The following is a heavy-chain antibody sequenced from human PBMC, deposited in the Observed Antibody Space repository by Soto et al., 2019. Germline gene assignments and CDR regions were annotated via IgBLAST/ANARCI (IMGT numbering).Heavy chain of an antibody. J-gene: IGHJ3*02. Sequence: GGSLRLSCAASGFTFSSYAMSWVRQAPGKGLEWVSGISGSGGSTYYADSVKGRFTISRDNSKNTLYLQMNSLRAEDTAVYYCAKASVVGGAFDIWGQGTMVTVSS. D-gene: IGHD3-10*01. CDR3: AKASVVGGAFDI. V-gene: IGHV3-23*01. CDR2: ISGSGGST. CDR1: GFTFSSYA.